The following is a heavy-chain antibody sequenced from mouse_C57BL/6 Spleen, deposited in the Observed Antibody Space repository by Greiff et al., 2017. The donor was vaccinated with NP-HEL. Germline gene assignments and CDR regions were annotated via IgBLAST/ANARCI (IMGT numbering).Heavy chain of an antibody. J-gene: IGHJ2*01. Sequence: QVQLKESGAELVRPGASVKMSCKASGYTFTSYNMHWVKQTPRQGLEWIGAIYPGNGDTSYNQKFKGKATLTVDKSSSTAYMQLSSLTSEDSAVYYCARSYGSSYYFDYWGQGTTLTVSS. D-gene: IGHD1-1*01. CDR1: GYTFTSYN. CDR2: IYPGNGDT. V-gene: IGHV1-12*01. CDR3: ARSYGSSYYFDY.